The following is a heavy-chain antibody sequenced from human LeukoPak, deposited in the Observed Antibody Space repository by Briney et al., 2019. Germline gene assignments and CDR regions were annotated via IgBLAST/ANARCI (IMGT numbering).Heavy chain of an antibody. J-gene: IGHJ6*03. V-gene: IGHV4-59*01. CDR2: VSNSGTT. CDR3: ARVGSFCMDV. CDR1: GGSISTYY. Sequence: SETLSLTCTVSGGSISTYYWSWIRQPPGKGLEWIGYVSNSGTTNCNPFLKSRVTISVDTSKNQFSLKLSSVTAADTAVYYCARVGSFCMDVWGKGTTVTVSS.